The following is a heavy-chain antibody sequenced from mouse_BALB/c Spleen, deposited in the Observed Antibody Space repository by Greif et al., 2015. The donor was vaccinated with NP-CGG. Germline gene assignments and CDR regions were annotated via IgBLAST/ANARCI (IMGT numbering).Heavy chain of an antibody. CDR3: APYYYGTSVFAY. CDR2: IDPADGNS. J-gene: IGHJ3*01. D-gene: IGHD1-1*01. Sequence: VQLKDSGAELVKPGASVKLSCTASGFNIKDTYMHWVKQRPEQGLEWIGRIDPADGNSKYDPKFQGKATITADTSSNIAYLQLSSLTSEDTAVYYCAPYYYGTSVFAYWGQGTLVTVSA. V-gene: IGHV14-3*02. CDR1: GFNIKDTY.